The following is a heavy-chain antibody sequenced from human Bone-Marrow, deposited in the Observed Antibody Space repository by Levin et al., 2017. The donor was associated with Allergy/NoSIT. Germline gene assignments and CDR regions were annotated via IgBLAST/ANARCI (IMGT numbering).Heavy chain of an antibody. J-gene: IGHJ4*02. V-gene: IGHV3-20*01. D-gene: IGHD6-19*01. CDR1: GFTFDDYG. CDR3: ARGRYSSGWYFPYYFDY. Sequence: SCAASGFTFDDYGMSWVRQAPGKGLEWVSGINWNGGSTGYADSVKGRFTISRDNAKNSLYLQMNSLRAEDTALYHCARGRYSSGWYFPYYFDYWGQGTLVTVSS. CDR2: INWNGGST.